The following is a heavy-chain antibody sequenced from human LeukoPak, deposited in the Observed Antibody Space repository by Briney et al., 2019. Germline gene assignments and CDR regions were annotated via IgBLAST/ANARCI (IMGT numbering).Heavy chain of an antibody. V-gene: IGHV3-74*01. CDR3: TRVYCSGGNCYDVYYYYYGMDV. J-gene: IGHJ6*02. Sequence: PGGSLRLSCAASGFTFSSYWIHWVRQAPGKGLVWVSRINSDGSSTTYADSVKRRFTISRDNAKNTLYLQMNSLRAEDTAVYYCTRVYCSGGNCYDVYYYYYGMDVWGQGTTVTVSS. CDR2: INSDGSST. CDR1: GFTFSSYW. D-gene: IGHD2-15*01.